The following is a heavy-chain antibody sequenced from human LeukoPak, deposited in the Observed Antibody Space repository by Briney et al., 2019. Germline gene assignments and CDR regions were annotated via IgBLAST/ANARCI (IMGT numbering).Heavy chain of an antibody. V-gene: IGHV3-30-3*01. Sequence: PGRSLRLSCAASGFTFSSYAMHWVRQAPGKGLEWVAVISYDGSNKYYADSVKGRFTISRDNSKNTLYLQMNSLRAEDTAVYYCARDARIGYCSSTSCYGENWFDPWGQGTLVTVSS. J-gene: IGHJ5*02. CDR1: GFTFSSYA. D-gene: IGHD2-2*01. CDR3: ARDARIGYCSSTSCYGENWFDP. CDR2: ISYDGSNK.